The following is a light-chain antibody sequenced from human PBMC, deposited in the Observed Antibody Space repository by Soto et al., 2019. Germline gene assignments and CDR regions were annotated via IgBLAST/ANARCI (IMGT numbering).Light chain of an antibody. CDR1: QPFXNY. J-gene: IGKJ1*01. CDR2: DAS. V-gene: IGKV3-11*01. Sequence: EFLLTQSPGRLCLSPGDRATLSCRASQPFXNYYPAWYKQKPGQAPRLPXDDASNRATGSPARLSGSGSGTDFTLTISSLEPDYFAVYYCQQRCSGPRTFGQGTKVDIK. CDR3: QQRCSGPRT.